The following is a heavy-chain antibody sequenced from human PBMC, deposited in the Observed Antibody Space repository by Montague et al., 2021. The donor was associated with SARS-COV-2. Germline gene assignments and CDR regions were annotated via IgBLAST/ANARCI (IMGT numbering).Heavy chain of an antibody. V-gene: IGHV6-1*01. CDR3: ASSGITLTGLDAFDI. CDR2: THYKTKWDS. CDR1: GDSVSSKSGA. D-gene: IGHD3-9*01. Sequence: CAISGDSVSSKSGAWNGNRQSPSRGLEWLGRTHYKTKWDSDYAEXVKRRLVITPDTSKNQVSLQLNSVIPEDTAVYFCASSGITLTGLDAFDIWGQGTMVTVSS. J-gene: IGHJ3*02.